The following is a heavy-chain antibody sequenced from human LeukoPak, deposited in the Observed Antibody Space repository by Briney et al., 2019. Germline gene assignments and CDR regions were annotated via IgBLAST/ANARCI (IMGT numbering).Heavy chain of an antibody. CDR1: GYTFTIYG. CDR2: ISGYNGKT. Sequence: ASVKVSCKASGYTFTIYGISWVRPAPGQGLEWMGWISGYNGKTNHAQKLQGRVTMTTDTSTSTAYMELRSLRSDDTAVYYCARDHYYGSGSYYNVWDYWGPGTLVSVSS. V-gene: IGHV1-18*01. D-gene: IGHD3-10*01. CDR3: ARDHYYGSGSYYNVWDY. J-gene: IGHJ4*02.